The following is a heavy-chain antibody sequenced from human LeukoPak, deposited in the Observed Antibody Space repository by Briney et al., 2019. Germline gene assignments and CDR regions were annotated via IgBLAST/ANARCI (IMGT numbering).Heavy chain of an antibody. V-gene: IGHV4-59*08. CDR3: ARQEGGSYYVFDY. CDR1: GGSISSYY. CDR2: IYYSGST. Sequence: PSETLSLTCTVSGGSISSYYWSWIRQPPGKGLEWIGYIYYSGSTNYNPSLKSRVTISVDTSKNQFSLKLSSVTAADTAVYYCARQEGGSYYVFDYWGQGTLVTVSS. J-gene: IGHJ4*02. D-gene: IGHD1-26*01.